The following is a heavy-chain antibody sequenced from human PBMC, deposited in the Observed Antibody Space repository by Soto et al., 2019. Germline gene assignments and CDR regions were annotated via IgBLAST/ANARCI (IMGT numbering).Heavy chain of an antibody. CDR2: ISWNSGSI. CDR1: GFTFDDYA. CDR3: AKDTYYGSGSSFDY. J-gene: IGHJ4*02. D-gene: IGHD3-10*01. Sequence: GGSLRLSCAASGFTFDDYAMHWVRQAPGKGLEWVSGISWNSGSIGYADSVKGRFTISRDNAKNSLYLQMNSLRAEDTALYYCAKDTYYGSGSSFDYWGQGTLVTVSS. V-gene: IGHV3-9*01.